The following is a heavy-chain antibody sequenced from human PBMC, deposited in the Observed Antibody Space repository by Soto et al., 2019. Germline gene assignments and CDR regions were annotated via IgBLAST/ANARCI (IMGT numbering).Heavy chain of an antibody. J-gene: IGHJ6*02. V-gene: IGHV4-34*01. CDR1: GGSFSGYY. CDR3: ARDSGAAAGTDYYYYGMDV. CDR2: INHSGRT. D-gene: IGHD6-13*01. Sequence: QVQLQQWGAGLLKPSETLSLTCAVYGGSFSGYYWSWIRQPPGKGLEWIGEINHSGRTNYNPSLKSRVTISVDTSKNQFSLKLSSVTAADTAVYYCARDSGAAAGTDYYYYGMDVWGQGTTVTVSS.